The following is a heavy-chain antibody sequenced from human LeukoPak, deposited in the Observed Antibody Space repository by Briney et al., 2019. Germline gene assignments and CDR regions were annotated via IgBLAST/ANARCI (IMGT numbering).Heavy chain of an antibody. J-gene: IGHJ3*02. Sequence: GRSLRLSCAASGFTFSNYGMNWVRQAPGKGLEWVSFTDTSGRYVYYGDSVKGRFTISRDNAKNLLFLQMNGLRAEDTALYYCARGRSITLLRGVAMSDGFDIWGQGAMVAVSS. CDR1: GFTFSNYG. CDR3: ARGRSITLLRGVAMSDGFDI. CDR2: TDTSGRYV. V-gene: IGHV3-21*06. D-gene: IGHD3-10*01.